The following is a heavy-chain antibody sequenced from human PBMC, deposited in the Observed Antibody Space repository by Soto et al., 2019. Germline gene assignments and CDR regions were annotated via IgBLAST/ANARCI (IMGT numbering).Heavy chain of an antibody. D-gene: IGHD4-17*01. CDR3: ARGRRTTVTIDY. CDR1: GGSISSGGYY. CDR2: IYYSGST. J-gene: IGHJ4*02. V-gene: IGHV4-31*03. Sequence: SETLSLTCPVSGGSISSGGYYWSWIRQHPGKGLEWIGYIYYSGSTYYNPSLKSRVTISVDTSKNQFSLKLSSVTAADTAVYYCARGRRTTVTIDYWGQGTLVTVSS.